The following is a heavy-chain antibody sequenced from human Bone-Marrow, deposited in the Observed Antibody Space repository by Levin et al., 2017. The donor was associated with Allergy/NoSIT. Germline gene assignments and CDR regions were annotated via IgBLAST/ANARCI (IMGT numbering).Heavy chain of an antibody. J-gene: IGHJ4*02. CDR3: AKDTSGSTTRYFDY. CDR1: GFTFSSYA. Sequence: TGESLKISCAASGFTFSSYAMNWVRQAPGKGLEWVSAISGSGGSTYYADSVKGRFTISRDNSKNTLYLQMNSLRAEDTAVYYCAKDTSGSTTRYFDYWGQGTLVTVSS. CDR2: ISGSGGST. V-gene: IGHV3-23*01. D-gene: IGHD5/OR15-5a*01.